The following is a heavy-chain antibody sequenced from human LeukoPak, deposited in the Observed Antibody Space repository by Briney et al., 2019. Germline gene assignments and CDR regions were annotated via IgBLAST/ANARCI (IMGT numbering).Heavy chain of an antibody. D-gene: IGHD2-2*01. CDR3: ATAPHIVVVPAARRTSGY. CDR1: GFTFSSYA. V-gene: IGHV3-23*01. CDR2: IIGSGGST. J-gene: IGHJ4*02. Sequence: SGGSLRLSFAASGFTFSSYAMSWVRQAPGKGLEWVSAIIGSGGSTYYADSVKGRFTISRDNSKNTLYLQMNSLRAEDTAVYYCATAPHIVVVPAARRTSGYWGQGTLVTVSS.